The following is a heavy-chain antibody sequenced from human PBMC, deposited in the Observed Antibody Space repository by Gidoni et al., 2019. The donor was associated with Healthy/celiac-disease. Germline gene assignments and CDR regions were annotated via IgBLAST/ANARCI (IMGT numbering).Heavy chain of an antibody. V-gene: IGHV4-39*01. CDR2: IYYSGST. D-gene: IGHD1-26*01. CDR3: ARHLTWELLQGGAFDI. CDR1: GGSISSSSYY. J-gene: IGHJ3*02. Sequence: QLQLQESGPGLVKPSETLSLTCTVSGGSISSSSYYWGWIRTPPGKWLEWIGSIYYSGSTYYNPLLKSRVTISVDPSTNQFSLKLSSVTAAVTAVYYCARHLTWELLQGGAFDIWGQGTMVTVSS.